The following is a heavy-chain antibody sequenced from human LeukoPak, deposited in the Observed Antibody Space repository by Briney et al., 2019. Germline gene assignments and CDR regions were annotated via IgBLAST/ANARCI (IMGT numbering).Heavy chain of an antibody. V-gene: IGHV1-8*03. CDR3: ARGRDYMDV. Sequence: ASVKVSCKASGYTFTSYGISWVRQATGQGLEWMGWMNPNSGNTGYAQKFQGRVTITRNTSISTAYMELSSLRSEDTAVYYCARGRDYMDVWGKGTTVTVSS. J-gene: IGHJ6*03. CDR1: GYTFTSYG. CDR2: MNPNSGNT.